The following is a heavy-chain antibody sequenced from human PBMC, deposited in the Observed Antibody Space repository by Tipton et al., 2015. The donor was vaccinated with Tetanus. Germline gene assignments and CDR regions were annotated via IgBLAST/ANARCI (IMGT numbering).Heavy chain of an antibody. D-gene: IGHD2-15*01. CDR1: GGSIRSSSYY. CDR3: ARPPLGYCGGGNCFAWFDC. J-gene: IGHJ4*02. CDR2: IYSGGST. V-gene: IGHV4-39*01. Sequence: TLSLTCTVSGGSIRSSSYYWGWIRQPPGKGLEWIGTIYSGGSTYYNPSLKSRVTISVDTSKNQFSLKLSSVTAAGTAVYYCARPPLGYCGGGNCFAWFDCWGQGALVTVSS.